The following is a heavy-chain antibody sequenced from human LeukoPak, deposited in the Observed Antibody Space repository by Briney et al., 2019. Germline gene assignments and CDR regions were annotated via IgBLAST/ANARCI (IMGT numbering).Heavy chain of an antibody. CDR2: TQYDGNNK. V-gene: IGHV3-30*02. CDR3: AKDSSTWAFHH. CDR1: GFTFSSFG. D-gene: IGHD6-13*01. J-gene: IGHJ1*01. Sequence: PGGSLRLSCAASGFTFSSFGMHWVRQAPGKGLEWVTFTQYDGNNKYYADSVKGRFTVSRDNSKNTLYLQMNSLRTEDTAVYYCAKDSSTWAFHHYGQGTLVTVSS.